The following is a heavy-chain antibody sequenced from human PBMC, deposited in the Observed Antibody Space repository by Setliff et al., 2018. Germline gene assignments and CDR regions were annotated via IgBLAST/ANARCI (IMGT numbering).Heavy chain of an antibody. J-gene: IGHJ4*02. D-gene: IGHD4-4*01. Sequence: GASVKVSCKASGYTFVGYYLHWVRQAPGQGLEWMGWINPKTGGTNYAQKFQGRVTMTWDTSITTAYMDLGRLMSHDTAVYFCARVSEQYLAFDYWGQGTLVTVSS. V-gene: IGHV1-2*02. CDR3: ARVSEQYLAFDY. CDR2: INPKTGGT. CDR1: GYTFVGYY.